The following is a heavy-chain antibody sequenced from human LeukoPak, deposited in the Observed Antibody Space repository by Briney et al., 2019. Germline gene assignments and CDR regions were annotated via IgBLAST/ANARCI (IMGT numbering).Heavy chain of an antibody. CDR1: GFTFSSYS. Sequence: GGSLRLSCAASGFTFSSYSMNWVRQAPGKGLEWVSAISGSGGSTYYADSVKGRFTISRDNSKNTLYLQMNSLRAEDTAVYYCAKDDINYDFWSGPDYWGQGTLVTVSS. CDR2: ISGSGGST. J-gene: IGHJ4*02. CDR3: AKDDINYDFWSGPDY. D-gene: IGHD3-3*01. V-gene: IGHV3-23*01.